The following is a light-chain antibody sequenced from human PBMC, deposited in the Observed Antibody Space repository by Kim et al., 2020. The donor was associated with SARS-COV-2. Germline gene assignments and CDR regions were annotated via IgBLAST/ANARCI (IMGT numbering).Light chain of an antibody. Sequence: EIVLTQSPGTLSLSPGERATLSCRASQSVSSTYLAWFQQKPGQAPRLLIYGASGRATGIPDRFSGGGSWTDSTLTISRLEPEDFAVYYCQQYGSSLYTFGQGTKLEI. CDR2: GAS. CDR1: QSVSSTY. CDR3: QQYGSSLYT. J-gene: IGKJ2*01. V-gene: IGKV3-20*01.